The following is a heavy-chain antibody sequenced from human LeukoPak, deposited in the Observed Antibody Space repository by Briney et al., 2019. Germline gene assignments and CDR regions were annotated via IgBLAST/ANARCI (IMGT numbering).Heavy chain of an antibody. V-gene: IGHV4-59*08. J-gene: IGHJ4*02. D-gene: IGHD1-20*01. CDR3: ARHITRRYFDY. CDR2: IYYTGST. CDR1: GGSLSRLY. Sequence: SGTLTLTCSVFGGSLSRLYWSWLRQPPGKGLEWLGYIYYTGSTNYNPSLKSRVTMFVDMSKNQFSLRLSSVTAADTAVYYCARHITRRYFDYWGQGTLVTVSS.